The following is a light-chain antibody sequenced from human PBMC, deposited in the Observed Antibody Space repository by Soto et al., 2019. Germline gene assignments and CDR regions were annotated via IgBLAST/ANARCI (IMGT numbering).Light chain of an antibody. Sequence: EIVLTQSPCTLSMSPGERATLSCRASQSVGRNYLAWYQKKPGQPPRLLISDASSRATGIPDRFSGSGSDTDFTLTISRLEPEDFAVYFCHQYASPPLAFGGGTKVEI. CDR1: QSVGRNY. V-gene: IGKV3-20*01. CDR3: HQYASPPLA. J-gene: IGKJ4*01. CDR2: DAS.